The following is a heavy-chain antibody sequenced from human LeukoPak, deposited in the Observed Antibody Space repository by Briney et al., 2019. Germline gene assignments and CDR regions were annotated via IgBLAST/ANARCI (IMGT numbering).Heavy chain of an antibody. Sequence: PAASLRLSCAASGFTFSSCAMSWVRQAPGKGLEWGSTITGGGGTTYYADSVKGRFTISRDTSKNTLFLQMNSLRAEDTAVYYCARMREYSGNSYPNFDYWGQGTLVTVSS. J-gene: IGHJ4*02. V-gene: IGHV3-23*01. CDR1: GFTFSSCA. CDR2: ITGGGGTT. D-gene: IGHD1-26*01. CDR3: ARMREYSGNSYPNFDY.